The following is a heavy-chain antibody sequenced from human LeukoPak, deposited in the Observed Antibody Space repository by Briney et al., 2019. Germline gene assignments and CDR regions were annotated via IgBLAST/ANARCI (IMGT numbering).Heavy chain of an antibody. Sequence: GASVKVSCKASGYTFTSYGIGWVRQAPGQGLEWMGWISAYNGNTNYAQKLQGRVTMTTDTSTSTAYMELRSLRSDDTAVYYCARVQLRFLEWLPSGGFDPWGQGTLVTVSS. D-gene: IGHD3-3*01. CDR3: ARVQLRFLEWLPSGGFDP. V-gene: IGHV1-18*01. CDR1: GYTFTSYG. CDR2: ISAYNGNT. J-gene: IGHJ5*02.